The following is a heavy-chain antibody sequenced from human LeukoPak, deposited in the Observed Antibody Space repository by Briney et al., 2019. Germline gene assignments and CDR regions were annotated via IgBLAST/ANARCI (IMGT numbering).Heavy chain of an antibody. CDR2: TRNKANSYTT. Sequence: GGSLRLSCAASGFTFSDHYMDWVRQAPGKGLEWVGRTRNKANSYTTEYAASVKGRFTISRDDSKNSLYLQMNSLKTEDTAVYYCARDLAVGATDYWGQGTLVTVSS. CDR1: GFTFSDHY. D-gene: IGHD1-26*01. J-gene: IGHJ4*02. V-gene: IGHV3-72*01. CDR3: ARDLAVGATDY.